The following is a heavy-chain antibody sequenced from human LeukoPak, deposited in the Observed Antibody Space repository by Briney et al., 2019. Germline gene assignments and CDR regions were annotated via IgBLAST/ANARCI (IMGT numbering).Heavy chain of an antibody. CDR1: GFTFSNYM. CDR2: IKSDGITI. D-gene: IGHD3-22*01. V-gene: IGHV3-74*01. CDR3: AREITMIVVVTVNWFDP. Sequence: GGSLRLSCATSGFTFSNYMMHWVRQAPGKGLVWVSRIKSDGITITYADSVKGRFTISRDNAKNTLYLQMNSLRAEDTAVYYCAREITMIVVVTVNWFDPWGQGTLVTVSS. J-gene: IGHJ5*02.